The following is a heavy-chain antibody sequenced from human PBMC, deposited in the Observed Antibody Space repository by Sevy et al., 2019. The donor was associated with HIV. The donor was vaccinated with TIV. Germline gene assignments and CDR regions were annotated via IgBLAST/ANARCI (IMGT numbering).Heavy chain of an antibody. CDR2: INRDGSEK. J-gene: IGHJ4*02. D-gene: IGHD5-12*01. CDR1: GFTFSDYW. Sequence: GGSLRLSCEASGFTFSDYWMTWVRQVPGKGLEWVASINRDGSEKYYVDSVKGRFIISRHNIKKSLFLQINTLRVEDTAVYYCLRGGGGYWGQETLVTVSS. CDR3: LRGGGGY. V-gene: IGHV3-7*01.